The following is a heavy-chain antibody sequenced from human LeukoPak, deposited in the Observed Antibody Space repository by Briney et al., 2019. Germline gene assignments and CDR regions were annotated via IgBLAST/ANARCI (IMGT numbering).Heavy chain of an antibody. V-gene: IGHV3-48*01. CDR2: ISSSSSTI. CDR3: ARAGFTFSDYFGSFFDY. J-gene: IGHJ4*02. CDR1: GFTFSSYS. D-gene: IGHD3-10*01. Sequence: GGSLRLSCAASGFTFSSYSMKWVRQAPGKGLEWVSHISSSSSTIYYPDSVKGRFTISRDNAKNSLYLQMNSLRAEDTAVYYCARAGFTFSDYFGSFFDYWGQGTLVTVSS.